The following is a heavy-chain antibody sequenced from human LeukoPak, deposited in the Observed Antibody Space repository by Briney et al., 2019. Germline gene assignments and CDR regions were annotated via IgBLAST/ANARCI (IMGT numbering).Heavy chain of an antibody. CDR2: GYYSGST. CDR3: AREGDPGSGCNYGNWLDP. V-gene: IGHV4-59*01. Sequence: PSETLSLTCTVSGGSIKSNYWSWIRQPPGKGLEWIGYGYYSGSTNYNPSLKSRVTISLDTSKSQFSLKLSSVTTADTAVYYCAREGDPGSGCNYGNWLDPWGQGTLVTVSS. D-gene: IGHD5-12*01. CDR1: GGSIKSNY. J-gene: IGHJ5*02.